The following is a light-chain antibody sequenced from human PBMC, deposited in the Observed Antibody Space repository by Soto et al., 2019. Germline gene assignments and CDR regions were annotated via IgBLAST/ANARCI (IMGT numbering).Light chain of an antibody. CDR1: QTISRW. CDR3: QEYNNYWT. J-gene: IGKJ1*01. V-gene: IGKV1-5*01. CDR2: TAS. Sequence: DIQMTQPPSTLSASVGDRVTITCRASQTISRWLAWYQQKPGKAPRLLIYTASTLESGVPSRFSASGTGTEFTLTISSLHPDDFATYYCQEYNNYWTFGQGTKVDI.